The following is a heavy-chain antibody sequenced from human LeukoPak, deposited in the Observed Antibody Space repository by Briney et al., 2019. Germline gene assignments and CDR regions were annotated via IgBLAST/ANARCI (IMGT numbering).Heavy chain of an antibody. Sequence: PSETLSLTCTVSGGSISSYYWSWIRQPPGKGLEWIGYIYYSGSTNYNPSLKSRVTISVDTSKNQSSLKLSSVTAADTAVYYCARQEDYGAVDYWGQGTLVTVSS. V-gene: IGHV4-59*01. D-gene: IGHD4-17*01. CDR3: ARQEDYGAVDY. J-gene: IGHJ4*02. CDR2: IYYSGST. CDR1: GGSISSYY.